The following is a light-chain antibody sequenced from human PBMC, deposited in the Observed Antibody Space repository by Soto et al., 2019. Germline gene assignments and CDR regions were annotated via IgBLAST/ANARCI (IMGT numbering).Light chain of an antibody. J-gene: IGLJ1*01. CDR1: SSDVGGSNY. CDR3: SSRTSSSTYG. V-gene: IGLV2-14*01. CDR2: EVS. Sequence: QSVLTQPASVSGSPGQSITISGTGTSSDVGGSNYVSWYQHHPGKAPKLMISEVSNRPSGVSNRFSGSKSGNTASLTISGLQAEDEADYYCSSRTSSSTYGFGTGTKLTVL.